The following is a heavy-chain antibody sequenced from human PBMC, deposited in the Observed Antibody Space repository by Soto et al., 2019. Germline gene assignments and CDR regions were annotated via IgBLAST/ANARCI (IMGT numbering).Heavy chain of an antibody. Sequence: ASVKVSCKASGYTFTSYGISWVRQAPGQGLEWMGWISAIYGNTYYAQKLQGRVTITTDASTSTAYMELSSLRSEDTAVYYCASCIAAAGPYNWFDPWGQGTLVTVSS. CDR1: GYTFTSYG. V-gene: IGHV1-18*01. J-gene: IGHJ5*02. D-gene: IGHD6-13*01. CDR2: ISAIYGNT. CDR3: ASCIAAAGPYNWFDP.